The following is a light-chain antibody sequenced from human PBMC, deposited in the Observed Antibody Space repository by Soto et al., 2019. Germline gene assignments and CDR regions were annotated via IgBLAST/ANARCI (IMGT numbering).Light chain of an antibody. CDR2: QVS. CDR3: MQGTHWPWT. V-gene: IGKV2-30*01. CDR1: HSLVYSNGNAY. J-gene: IGKJ1*01. Sequence: DAVLTQSPLSLPVTLGQPAAISCRSSHSLVYSNGNAYLIWFQQRPGQSPRRLIYQVSTRDAGVPDRFSGSGSGTYFTLTISRVEAEDVGLYYCMQGTHWPWTFGQGTKVEIK.